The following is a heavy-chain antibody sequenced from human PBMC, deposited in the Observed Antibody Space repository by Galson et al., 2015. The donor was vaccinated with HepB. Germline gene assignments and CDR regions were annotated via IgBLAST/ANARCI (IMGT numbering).Heavy chain of an antibody. V-gene: IGHV3-30-3*01. D-gene: IGHD6-19*01. Sequence: CAASGFTFSVYAMHWVRQAPGKGLEWVAVVSYDETRKNYADSVKGRFTISRDNSKNTLYLQMNSLRAEDTAVYYCVRPYSSGWTATFDYWGQGTLVTVSS. CDR2: VSYDETRK. J-gene: IGHJ4*02. CDR1: GFTFSVYA. CDR3: VRPYSSGWTATFDY.